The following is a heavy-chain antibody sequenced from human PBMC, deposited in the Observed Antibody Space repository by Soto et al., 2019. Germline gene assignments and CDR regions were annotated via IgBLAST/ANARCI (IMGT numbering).Heavy chain of an antibody. Sequence: GSLRLSCAASGFTFSSYAMSWVRQAPGKGLEWVSAISGSGGSTYYADSVKGRFTISRDNSKNTLYLQMNSLRAEDTAVYYCAGNRRFLEWLSFDYWGQGTLVTVSS. CDR3: AGNRRFLEWLSFDY. J-gene: IGHJ4*02. CDR1: GFTFSSYA. CDR2: ISGSGGST. V-gene: IGHV3-23*01. D-gene: IGHD3-3*01.